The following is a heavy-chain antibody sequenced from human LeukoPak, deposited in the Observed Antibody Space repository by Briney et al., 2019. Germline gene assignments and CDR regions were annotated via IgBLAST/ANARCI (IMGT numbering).Heavy chain of an antibody. CDR2: ISGSGDST. J-gene: IGHJ4*02. D-gene: IGHD3-22*01. CDR1: GFTFSTYA. Sequence: GGSLRLSCAASGFTFSTYAVNWGRQAPGKGLEWVSTISGSGDSTYYADSVRGRFTISRDNSKDTLYLQMSSVRVDDTAAYYCARDRGRYYDSRGFYWGYYFDSWGQGILVTVST. CDR3: ARDRGRYYDSRGFYWGYYFDS. V-gene: IGHV3-23*01.